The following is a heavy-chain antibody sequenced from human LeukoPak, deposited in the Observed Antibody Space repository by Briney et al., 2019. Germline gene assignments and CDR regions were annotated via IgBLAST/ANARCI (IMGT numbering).Heavy chain of an antibody. CDR3: AKDLSYSSYYFDY. CDR1: GFTFSSYA. CDR2: ISGSGGST. D-gene: IGHD1-26*01. Sequence: PGGSLRLSCAASGFTFSSYAMSWVRQAPGKGLEWVSAISGSGGSTYYADSVKGRFTISRDNSKNTLHLQMSSLRAEDTAVYYCAKDLSYSSYYFDYWGQGTLVTVSS. J-gene: IGHJ4*02. V-gene: IGHV3-23*01.